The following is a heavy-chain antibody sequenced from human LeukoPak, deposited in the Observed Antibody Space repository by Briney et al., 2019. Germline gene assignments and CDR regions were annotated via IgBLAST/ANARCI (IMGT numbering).Heavy chain of an antibody. Sequence: GGSLRLSCAASGFTFSSYAMSWVRQAPGKGLEWVSAISGSGGSTYYADSVKGRFTISRDNSKNTPYLQMNSLRAEDTAVYYCAKAHTYYYDSSGYYILVWGQGTLVTVSS. CDR2: ISGSGGST. CDR1: GFTFSSYA. J-gene: IGHJ4*02. V-gene: IGHV3-23*01. D-gene: IGHD3-22*01. CDR3: AKAHTYYYDSSGYYILV.